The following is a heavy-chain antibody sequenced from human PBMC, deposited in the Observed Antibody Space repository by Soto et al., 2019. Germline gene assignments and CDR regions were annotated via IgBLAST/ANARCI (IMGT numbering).Heavy chain of an antibody. V-gene: IGHV1-69*01. D-gene: IGHD3-10*01. CDR2: LIPNFDTP. CDR1: GGTFSTFG. J-gene: IGHJ6*02. CDR3: AVAMVREILIFESSGMHV. Sequence: QVQLVQSGAEVKKTGSSVKVSCKTSGGTFSTFGISWVRQAPGQGLEWMGGLIPNFDTPSYAQKFQDRLTIIADESTSTVSMELRSLRSDDTAVYYCAVAMVREILIFESSGMHVWGQGTTVTVSS.